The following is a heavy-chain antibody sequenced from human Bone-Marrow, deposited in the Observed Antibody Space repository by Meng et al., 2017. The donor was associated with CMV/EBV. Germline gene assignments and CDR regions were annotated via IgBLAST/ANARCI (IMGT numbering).Heavy chain of an antibody. CDR3: AKGGGNYYGSYFDY. V-gene: IGHV3-43D*03. CDR2: ISWDGGST. D-gene: IGHD1-26*01. CDR1: GFSFDDYA. J-gene: IGHJ4*02. Sequence: GGSLRLSCAASGFSFDDYAMHWVRQAPGKGLEWVSLISWDGGSTYYADSVKGRFTISRDNSKNSLYLQMNSLRAEDTALYYCAKGGGNYYGSYFDYWGQGTLVTVSS.